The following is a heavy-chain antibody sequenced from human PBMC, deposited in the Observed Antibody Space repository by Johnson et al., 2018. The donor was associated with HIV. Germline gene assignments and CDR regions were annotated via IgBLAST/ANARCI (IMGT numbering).Heavy chain of an antibody. V-gene: IGHV3-53*01. J-gene: IGHJ3*02. CDR2: IYSAGST. D-gene: IGHD3-22*01. CDR3: QYYYDSSNDAFDI. CDR1: GFTVSSDY. Sequence: VQLVESGGGLIQPGGSLRLSCAASGFTVSSDYMSWVRQAPGKGLEWVSVIYSAGSTYYADSMKGRFTISRDNSKNTLYLQMNSLRAEDTAGYYCQYYYDSSNDAFDIWGQGTMVTVSS.